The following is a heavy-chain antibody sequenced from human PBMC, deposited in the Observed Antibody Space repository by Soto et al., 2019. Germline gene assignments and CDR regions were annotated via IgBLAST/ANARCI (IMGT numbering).Heavy chain of an antibody. CDR2: VNNDGTDT. CDR1: GFTFSNYW. Sequence: EVQLVESGGGLVRPGGSLRLSCVASGFTFSNYWMYWVRQAPGKGLVWVSRVNNDGTDTTHVDSVKGRFTISRDNAENTLYLQMNSLRAEDTAVYYCARGGLQHALDVWGQGSTVTVSS. J-gene: IGHJ6*02. CDR3: ARGGLQHALDV. D-gene: IGHD6-13*01. V-gene: IGHV3-74*03.